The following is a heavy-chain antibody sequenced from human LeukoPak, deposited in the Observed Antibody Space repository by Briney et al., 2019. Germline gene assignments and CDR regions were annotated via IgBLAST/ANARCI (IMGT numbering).Heavy chain of an antibody. CDR3: AKAHSVSAPGCFDP. CDR2: SGSGGGT. Sequence: PGGSLRLSCAASGVIFGNYAMSWVRQAPGKGLEWVSGSGSGGGTYYANSVKGRFTISRDNSKNTLYLQMNSLRAEDTAIYYCAKAHSVSAPGCFDPWGQGTLVTVSS. CDR1: GVIFGNYA. D-gene: IGHD5-18*01. J-gene: IGHJ5*02. V-gene: IGHV3-23*01.